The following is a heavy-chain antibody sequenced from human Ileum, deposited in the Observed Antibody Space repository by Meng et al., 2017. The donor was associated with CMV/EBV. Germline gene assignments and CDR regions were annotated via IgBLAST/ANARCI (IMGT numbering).Heavy chain of an antibody. J-gene: IGHJ4*02. D-gene: IGHD1-20*01. Sequence: QVHLQESGPGLVKPSEPLSLTCTVSGGSINSNNYYWGWIRQPPGKGLEWIGSIYYNGNTPYNPSLKSRVTISLDTSKNQFSLRLSSVTAADTAVYYCARDITGSHFDHWGQGVLVTVSS. V-gene: IGHV4-39*07. CDR1: GGSINSNNYY. CDR3: ARDITGSHFDH. CDR2: IYYNGNT.